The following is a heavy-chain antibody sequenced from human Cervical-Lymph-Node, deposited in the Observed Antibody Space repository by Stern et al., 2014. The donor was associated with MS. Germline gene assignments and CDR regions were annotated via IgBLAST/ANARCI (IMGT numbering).Heavy chain of an antibody. CDR1: GDSISSSY. CDR2: IFYSGTT. D-gene: IGHD6-19*01. Sequence: QVQLQESGPGLVKPSETLSLTCTVSGDSISSSYWNWIRQPPGKGLEWIGYIFYSGTTNYNPSLKSRVTLSVDTSKNQFSLNLNSVTAADTAVYYCARQGSAWSLDYWGQGTLVTVSS. V-gene: IGHV4-59*08. J-gene: IGHJ4*02. CDR3: ARQGSAWSLDY.